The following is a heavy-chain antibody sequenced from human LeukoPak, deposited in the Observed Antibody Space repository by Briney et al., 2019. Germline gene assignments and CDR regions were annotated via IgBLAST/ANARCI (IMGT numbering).Heavy chain of an antibody. CDR3: ARGGDYEIDY. Sequence: SETLSLTCTVSGGSISSYYWSWIRQPPGKGPEWIGYIYRGSTNYNPSFESRVTISVDTSKNQFSLKLSSVTAADTAVYYCARGGDYEIDYWGQGILVTVSS. J-gene: IGHJ4*02. V-gene: IGHV4-59*01. CDR2: IYRGST. D-gene: IGHD4-17*01. CDR1: GGSISSYY.